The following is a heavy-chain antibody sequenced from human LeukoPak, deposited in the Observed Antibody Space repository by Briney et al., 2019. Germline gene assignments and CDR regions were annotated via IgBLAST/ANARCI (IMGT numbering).Heavy chain of an antibody. V-gene: IGHV3-43D*03. CDR1: GFTFDDYA. CDR3: AREHSGYDFPGRDYYYMDV. CDR2: ISWDGGST. Sequence: GGSLRLSCAASGFTFDDYAMHWVRQAPGKGLEWVSLISWDGGSTYYADSVKGRFTISRDNSKNSLYLQMNSLRAEDTAVYYCAREHSGYDFPGRDYYYMDVWGKGTTVTVSS. D-gene: IGHD5-12*01. J-gene: IGHJ6*03.